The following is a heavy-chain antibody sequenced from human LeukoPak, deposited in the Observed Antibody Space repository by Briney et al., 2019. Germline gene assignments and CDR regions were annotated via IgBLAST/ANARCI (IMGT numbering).Heavy chain of an antibody. J-gene: IGHJ5*02. Sequence: ASVKVSCKASGYTFTSYGISWVRQAPGQGLEWMVWISAYNGSTNYAQKLQGRVTMTTDTSTSTAYMELRSLRSDDTAVYYCARLRGYSGYDWRDWFDPWGQGTLVTVSS. D-gene: IGHD5-12*01. CDR1: GYTFTSYG. V-gene: IGHV1-18*01. CDR2: ISAYNGST. CDR3: ARLRGYSGYDWRDWFDP.